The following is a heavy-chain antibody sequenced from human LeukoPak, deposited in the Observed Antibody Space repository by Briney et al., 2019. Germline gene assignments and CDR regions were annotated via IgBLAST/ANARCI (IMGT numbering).Heavy chain of an antibody. CDR3: AKAPGGVFLWFGEFIDY. V-gene: IGHV3-30*18. D-gene: IGHD3-10*01. CDR1: GFTFSSYG. CDR2: ISYDGSNK. J-gene: IGHJ4*02. Sequence: GRSLRLPCAASGFTFSSYGMHWVRQAPGKGLEWVAVISYDGSNKYYADSVKGRFTISRDNSKNTLYLQMNSLRAADTAVYYCAKAPGGVFLWFGEFIDYWGQGTLVTVSS.